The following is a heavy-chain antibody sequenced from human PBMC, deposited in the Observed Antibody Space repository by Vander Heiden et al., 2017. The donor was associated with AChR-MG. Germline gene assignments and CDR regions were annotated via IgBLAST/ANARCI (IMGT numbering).Heavy chain of an antibody. J-gene: IGHJ5*01. CDR2: ILPMFGKA. CDR3: AREFHQGNGRPFLTFAGPFDS. CDR1: GGTFNNYI. D-gene: IGHD1-26*01. Sequence: QVQLVQSGAEVKKPGSSVKVSCKASGGTFNNYIVSWVRQAPGQGFEWMGGILPMFGKADYAQKFQDRVTITADKSTSTVYLELNSLKSEDTALYYCAREFHQGNGRPFLTFAGPFDSWGQGTLVTVSS. V-gene: IGHV1-69*06.